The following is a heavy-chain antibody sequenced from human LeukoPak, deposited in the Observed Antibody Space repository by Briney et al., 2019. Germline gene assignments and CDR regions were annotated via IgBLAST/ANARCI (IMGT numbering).Heavy chain of an antibody. D-gene: IGHD1-26*01. CDR1: GYTFITYD. Sequence: ASVKVSCKASGYTFITYDIHWVRQATGQGLEWMGWMNPNSGNTYYAQRFQGRVTMTRDTSINTAYMELTNLKSEDTAVYYCARAQGSYYHYYMDVWGKGTTVTVSS. CDR3: ARAQGSYYHYYMDV. V-gene: IGHV1-8*01. CDR2: MNPNSGNT. J-gene: IGHJ6*03.